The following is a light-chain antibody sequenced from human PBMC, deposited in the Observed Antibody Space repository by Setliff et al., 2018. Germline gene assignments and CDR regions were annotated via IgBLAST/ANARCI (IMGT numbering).Light chain of an antibody. CDR2: DAS. CDR1: QSVSKNY. Sequence: SPGTLSLSPGERATLSCRASQSVSKNYLVWYQQRPGLAPRALIYDASTRDTGIPDRFSGSGSGTDFTLTISRLEPEDFAVYYCQQYGSSPITFGQGTRLEIK. CDR3: QQYGSSPIT. J-gene: IGKJ5*01. V-gene: IGKV3D-20*01.